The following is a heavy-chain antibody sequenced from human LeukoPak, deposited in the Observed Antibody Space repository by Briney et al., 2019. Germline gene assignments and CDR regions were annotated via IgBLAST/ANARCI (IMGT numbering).Heavy chain of an antibody. V-gene: IGHV4-39*01. D-gene: IGHD5-18*01. CDR2: MYNSWRD. J-gene: IGHJ4*02. Sequence: PSETLSPTRTVSGGSISSSSYYWGWTRQPPGKGLEWIGTMYNSWRDYYNPSLKSRVTISGDTSQNQFSLKLRSVTAADTAVYYCARFSGYIYGYDYWGQGTLVTVSS. CDR1: GGSISSSSYY. CDR3: ARFSGYIYGYDY.